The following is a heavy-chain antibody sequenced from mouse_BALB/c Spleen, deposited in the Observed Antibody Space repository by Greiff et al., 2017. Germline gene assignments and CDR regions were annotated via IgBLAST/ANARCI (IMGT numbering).Heavy chain of an antibody. J-gene: IGHJ4*01. V-gene: IGHV5-17*02. D-gene: IGHD2-3*01. Sequence: EVQLVESGGGLVQPGGSRKLSCAASGFTFSSYGMYWVRQAPEKGLEWVAYISSGSSTIYYADKVKGRFTISRDNTKNNLFLQMTSLRTEDTAMYYCARWADRGYYDYAMDYWGQGTSVTVSS. CDR2: ISSGSSTI. CDR1: GFTFSSYG. CDR3: ARWADRGYYDYAMDY.